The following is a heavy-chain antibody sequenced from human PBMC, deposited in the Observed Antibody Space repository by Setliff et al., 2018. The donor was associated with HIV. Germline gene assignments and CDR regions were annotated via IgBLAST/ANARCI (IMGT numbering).Heavy chain of an antibody. CDR3: ARVPHRVVGTTTLLYHFDY. J-gene: IGHJ4*02. V-gene: IGHV4-59*08. Sequence: PSETLSLTCSVSGGSISSHYWSWIRQPPGKGLEWIGYIYYSGSTDYNPSLKSRVTISLDTTTNQVSLQVNSVTAVDTAVYYCARVPHRVVGTTTLLYHFDYWGLGTLVTVSS. CDR1: GGSISSHY. D-gene: IGHD1-26*01. CDR2: IYYSGST.